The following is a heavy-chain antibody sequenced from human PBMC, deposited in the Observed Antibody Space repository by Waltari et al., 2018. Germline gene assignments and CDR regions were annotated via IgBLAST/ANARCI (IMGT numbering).Heavy chain of an antibody. D-gene: IGHD1-26*01. CDR3: ASWSLDSGSYSDY. J-gene: IGHJ4*02. CDR2: IYHSGST. V-gene: IGHV4-38-2*01. Sequence: QVQLQESGPGLVKPSATLSLTCAVSGYSISSGYYWGWIRQPPGKGLEWIGSIYHSGSTYYNPSLKSRVTISVDTSKNQFSLKLSSVTAADTAVYYCASWSLDSGSYSDYWGQGTLVTVSS. CDR1: GYSISSGYY.